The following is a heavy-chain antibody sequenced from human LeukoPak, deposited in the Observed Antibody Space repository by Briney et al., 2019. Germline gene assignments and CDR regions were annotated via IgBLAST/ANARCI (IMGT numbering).Heavy chain of an antibody. CDR3: ARGRYGSGSYLLDY. V-gene: IGHV4-31*03. CDR1: GGSISSGGYY. CDR2: IYYSGST. J-gene: IGHJ4*02. Sequence: SETLSLTCTVSGGSISSGGYYWSWIRQHPGKGLEWIGYIYYSGSTYYSPSLKSRVTISVDTSKNQFSLKLSSVTAADTAVYYCARGRYGSGSYLLDYWGQGTLVTVSS. D-gene: IGHD3-10*01.